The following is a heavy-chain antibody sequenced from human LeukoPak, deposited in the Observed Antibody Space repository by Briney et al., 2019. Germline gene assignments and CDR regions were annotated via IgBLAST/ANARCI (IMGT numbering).Heavy chain of an antibody. CDR3: ARVPSGWVDY. J-gene: IGHJ4*02. V-gene: IGHV4-34*01. CDR1: GGSFSGYY. CDR2: VNHSGST. D-gene: IGHD6-19*01. Sequence: PSETLSLTCAVYGGSFSGYYWSWIRQPPGKGLEWIGEVNHSGSTNYNPSLKSRVTISVDTSKNQFSLKLSSVTAADTAVYYCARVPSGWVDYWGQGTLVTVSS.